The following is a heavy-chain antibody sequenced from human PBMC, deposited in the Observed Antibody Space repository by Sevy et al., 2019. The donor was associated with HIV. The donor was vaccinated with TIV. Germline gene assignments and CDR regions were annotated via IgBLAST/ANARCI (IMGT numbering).Heavy chain of an antibody. J-gene: IGHJ4*02. Sequence: ASVKVSCKASGYTFTSYGISWVRQAPGQGLEWMGWISAYNGNTNYAQKLQGRVTMTTDTSTSPAYMGLRSLGSDDTAAYYCARADCTNCVCYGLDYWGQGTLVTVSS. CDR2: ISAYNGNT. CDR3: ARADCTNCVCYGLDY. CDR1: GYTFTSYG. D-gene: IGHD2-8*01. V-gene: IGHV1-18*01.